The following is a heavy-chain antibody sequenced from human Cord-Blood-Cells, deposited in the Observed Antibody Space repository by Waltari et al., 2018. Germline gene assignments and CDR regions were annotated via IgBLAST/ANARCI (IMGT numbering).Heavy chain of an antibody. CDR2: IYSGGST. CDR1: GFTVSSNY. J-gene: IGHJ1*01. V-gene: IGHV3-66*01. CDR3: ARGEYSSSHIQR. D-gene: IGHD6-6*01. Sequence: EVQLVESGGGLVQPGGSLRLSCAASGFTVSSNYMSWVRQAPGKVLGGGSFIYSGGSTYYADSVKGRFTISRDNSKNTLYLQMNSLRAEDTAVYYCARGEYSSSHIQRWGQGTLVTVSS.